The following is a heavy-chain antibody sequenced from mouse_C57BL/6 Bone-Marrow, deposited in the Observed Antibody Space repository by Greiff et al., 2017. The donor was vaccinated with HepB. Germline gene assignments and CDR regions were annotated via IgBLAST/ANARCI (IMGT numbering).Heavy chain of an antibody. CDR1: GYSITSGYN. CDR2: ISYDGSN. V-gene: IGHV3-6*01. Sequence: EVKLMESGPGLVKPSQSLSLTCSVTGYSITSGYNWNWIRQFPGNKLEWMGYISYDGSNNYNPSLKNRISITRDTSKNQFFLKLNSVTTEDTATYYCARLRFAYWGQGTLVTVSA. CDR3: ARLRFAY. J-gene: IGHJ3*01.